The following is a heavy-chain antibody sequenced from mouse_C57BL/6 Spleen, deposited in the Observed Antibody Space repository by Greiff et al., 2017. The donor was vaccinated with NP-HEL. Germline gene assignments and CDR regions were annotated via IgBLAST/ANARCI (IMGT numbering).Heavy chain of an antibody. V-gene: IGHV1-82*01. CDR1: GYAFSSSW. D-gene: IGHD3-1*01. Sequence: QVQLQQSGPELVKPGASVKISCKASGYAFSSSWMNWVKQRPGKGLEWIGRIYPGDGDTNYNGKFKGKATLTADKSSSTAYMQLSSLTSEDSAVYFCAREGGYGTRYFDVWGTGTTVTVSS. CDR2: IYPGDGDT. CDR3: AREGGYGTRYFDV. J-gene: IGHJ1*03.